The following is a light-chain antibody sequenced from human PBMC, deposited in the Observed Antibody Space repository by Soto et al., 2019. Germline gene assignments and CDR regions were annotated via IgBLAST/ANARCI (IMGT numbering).Light chain of an antibody. J-gene: IGLJ3*02. CDR1: SSNIGSNT. CDR3: AAWDDSLNGPL. V-gene: IGLV1-44*01. CDR2: SNN. Sequence: QSVLTQPPSASGTPGQRVTISCSGSSSNIGSNTVNWYQQLPGTAPTLLIYSNNQRPSWVPDRFSGSKSGTSASLAVNGLQSGEEADYYCAAWDDSLNGPLFGGGTKLTVL.